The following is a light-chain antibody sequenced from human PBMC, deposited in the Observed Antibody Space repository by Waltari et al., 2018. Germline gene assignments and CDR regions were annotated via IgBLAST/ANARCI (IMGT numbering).Light chain of an antibody. J-gene: IGLJ1*01. V-gene: IGLV2-8*01. CDR2: EVT. Sequence: QSALTQPPSASGSPGQSVTISRTGTSSDVGAYTYVSCYQQYPDKDPKPMIYEVTKRPSGVPDRFSGSKSGNTASLTVSGLQAEDEADYYCISYAGNNKYVLGAGTKVTVL. CDR3: ISYAGNNKYV. CDR1: SSDVGAYTY.